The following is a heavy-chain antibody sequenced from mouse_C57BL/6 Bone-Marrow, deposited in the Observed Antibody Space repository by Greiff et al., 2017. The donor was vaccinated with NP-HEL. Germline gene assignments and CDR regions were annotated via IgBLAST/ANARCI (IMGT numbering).Heavy chain of an antibody. V-gene: IGHV5-4*01. Sequence: EVKVVESGGGLVKPGGSLKLSCAASGFTFSSYAMSWVRQTPEKRLEWVATISDGGSYTYYPDNVKGRFTISRDNAKNNLYLQMSHLKSEDTAMYYCARDTMVTTDWFAYWGQGTLVTVSA. CDR2: ISDGGSYT. D-gene: IGHD2-2*01. CDR3: ARDTMVTTDWFAY. CDR1: GFTFSSYA. J-gene: IGHJ3*01.